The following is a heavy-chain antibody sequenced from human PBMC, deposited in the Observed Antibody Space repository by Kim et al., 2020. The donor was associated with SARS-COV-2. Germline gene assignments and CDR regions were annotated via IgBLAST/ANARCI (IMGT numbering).Heavy chain of an antibody. CDR2: ISYDGNNK. CDR1: GFTFSSYA. V-gene: IGHV3-30*04. D-gene: IGHD6-13*01. J-gene: IGHJ6*02. CDR3: TRDGAGLYSSSWYGGMDV. Sequence: GGSLRLSCAASGFTFSSYAMHWVRQAPGKGLEWVAVISYDGNNKYYADSVKGRFTISRDNSKNTLYLQVNSLRAEDTAVYYCTRDGAGLYSSSWYGGMDVWGQGTTVTVSS.